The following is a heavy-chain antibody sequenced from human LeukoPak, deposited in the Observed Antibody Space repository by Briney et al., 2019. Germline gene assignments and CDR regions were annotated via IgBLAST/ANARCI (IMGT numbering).Heavy chain of an antibody. V-gene: IGHV3-15*01. CDR3: TTDLHKVGARYFDY. CDR1: GFTFSSYA. J-gene: IGHJ4*02. CDR2: IKSKTDGGTT. Sequence: PGGSLRLSCAASGFTFSSYAMSWVRQAPGKGLEWVGRIKSKTDGGTTDYAAPVKGRFTISRDDSKNTLYLQMNSLKTEDTAVYYCTTDLHKVGARYFDYWGQGTLVTVSS. D-gene: IGHD1-26*01.